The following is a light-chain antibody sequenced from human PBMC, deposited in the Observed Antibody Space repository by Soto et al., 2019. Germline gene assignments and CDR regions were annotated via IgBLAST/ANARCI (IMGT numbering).Light chain of an antibody. Sequence: EIVWTQSPGTLSLSPGDRATLSCRASQRVSHSYLAWYQQKPGQAPRLLIYDASTRAADVPDRVTGGGSGKDITLTISALVPEDFALYFCQQYERPPFAFGQGTRLEIK. V-gene: IGKV3-20*01. CDR1: QRVSHSY. CDR2: DAS. J-gene: IGKJ2*01. CDR3: QQYERPPFA.